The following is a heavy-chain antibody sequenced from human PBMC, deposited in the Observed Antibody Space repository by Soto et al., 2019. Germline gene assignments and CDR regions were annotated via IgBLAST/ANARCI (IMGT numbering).Heavy chain of an antibody. Sequence: EVQLVESGGGLVQPGGSLRLSCAASGFTFSSYSMNWVRQAPGKGLEWVSYISSSSSTIYYADSVKGRFTISRDNAKNSLYLQMNSLRDEDTAVYYCARDLAGVTTGGGYYYYGMDVWGQGTTVTVSS. CDR1: GFTFSSYS. V-gene: IGHV3-48*02. CDR2: ISSSSSTI. CDR3: ARDLAGVTTGGGYYYYGMDV. J-gene: IGHJ6*02. D-gene: IGHD4-17*01.